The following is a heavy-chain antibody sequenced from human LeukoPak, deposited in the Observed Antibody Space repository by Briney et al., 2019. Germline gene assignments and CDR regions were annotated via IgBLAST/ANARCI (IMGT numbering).Heavy chain of an antibody. CDR2: ISSSSSYI. CDR3: ARVGSAMWLPSDYTWYDY. CDR1: GFTFSRHS. J-gene: IGHJ4*02. Sequence: PGGSLRLSCAASGFTFSRHSINWVRQAPGKGLEWVSSISSSSSYIYYADSVKGRFTISRDNAKNSLYLQMNSLRAEDTAVYYCARVGSAMWLPSDYTWYDYWGQGTLVTVSS. V-gene: IGHV3-21*01. D-gene: IGHD5-12*01.